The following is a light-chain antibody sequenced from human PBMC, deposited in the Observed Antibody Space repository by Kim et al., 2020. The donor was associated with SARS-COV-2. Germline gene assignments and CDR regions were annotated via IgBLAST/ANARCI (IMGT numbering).Light chain of an antibody. Sequence: GQSVTISCTGTSSDVGGDDYVSWYQQHPGKAPRLMIYEVTKRPSGVPDRFSGSKSGNTASLTVSGLQLEDEADYYCSSYAGNNDVVFGGGTQLTVL. CDR3: SSYAGNNDVV. J-gene: IGLJ2*01. CDR2: EVT. V-gene: IGLV2-8*01. CDR1: SSDVGGDDY.